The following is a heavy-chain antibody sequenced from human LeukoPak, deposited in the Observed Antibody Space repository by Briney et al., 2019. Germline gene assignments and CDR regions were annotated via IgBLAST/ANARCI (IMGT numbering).Heavy chain of an antibody. CDR1: GFTFSNAW. CDR3: ATPVPHGSDPSLYYYYMDV. V-gene: IGHV3-15*01. J-gene: IGHJ6*03. D-gene: IGHD3-10*01. CDR2: IQSKTDGGTT. Sequence: MSGGSLRLSCAASGFTFSNAWMSWVRQAPGKGLEWVGRIQSKTDGGTTDYAAPVKGRFTISRDDSKNTLYLQMNSLRAEDTAVYYCATPVPHGSDPSLYYYYMDVWGKGTTVTISS.